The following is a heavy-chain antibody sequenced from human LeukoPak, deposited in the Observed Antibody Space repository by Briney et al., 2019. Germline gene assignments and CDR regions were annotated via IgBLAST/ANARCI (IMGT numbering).Heavy chain of an antibody. V-gene: IGHV4-4*07. J-gene: IGHJ2*01. Sequence: KPSETLSLTCTVSGGSIETYYWSWIRQPAGKGLEWIGRVYASGSTDYNPSLKSRVTMSVDTSKNQFSLKLTSVTAADAAVYFCARAYSDVNYNYWYFVLWGRGTLVTVSS. CDR3: ARAYSDVNYNYWYFVL. CDR2: VYASGST. D-gene: IGHD1-7*01. CDR1: GGSIETYY.